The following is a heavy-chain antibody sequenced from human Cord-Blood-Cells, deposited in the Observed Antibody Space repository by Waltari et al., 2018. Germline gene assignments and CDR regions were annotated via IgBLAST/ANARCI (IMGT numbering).Heavy chain of an antibody. D-gene: IGHD2-15*01. J-gene: IGHJ4*02. CDR1: GYTFTSYD. Sequence: QVQLVQSGAEVKKPGASVKVSCKASGYTFTSYDINWVRQATGQGLEWMGWKKPNSGNTGYAQKFQGRVTITRNTPISTAYMVLSSLRSEDTVVYYCARQYCSGGSCYQFDYWGQGTLVTVSS. V-gene: IGHV1-8*03. CDR3: ARQYCSGGSCYQFDY. CDR2: KKPNSGNT.